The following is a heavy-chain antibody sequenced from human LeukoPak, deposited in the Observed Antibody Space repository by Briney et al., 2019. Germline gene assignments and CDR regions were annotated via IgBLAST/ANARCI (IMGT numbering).Heavy chain of an antibody. V-gene: IGHV1-46*01. J-gene: IGHJ4*02. Sequence: ASVKVSRKTSGYTFTSIYIHWVRQAPGQGPEWMGLINPSANTTTYAQKFQGRVTMTTDTSTSTAYMELRSLRSDDTAVYYCATGYSSSWDWGQGTLVTVSS. CDR2: INPSANTT. CDR3: ATGYSSSWD. D-gene: IGHD6-13*01. CDR1: GYTFTSIY.